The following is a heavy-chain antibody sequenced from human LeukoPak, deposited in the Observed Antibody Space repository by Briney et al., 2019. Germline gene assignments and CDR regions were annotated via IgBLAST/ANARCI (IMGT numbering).Heavy chain of an antibody. V-gene: IGHV3-23*01. D-gene: IGHD1-1*01. CDR2: ISGSGGST. CDR1: GFTFSSYA. Sequence: QPGRSLRLSCAASGFTFSSYAMHWVRQAPGKGLEWVSAISGSGGSTYYADSVKGRFTISRDNSKNTLYLQMNSLRAEDTAVYYCAKDRRGYNWNDGDWFDPWGQGTLVTVSS. J-gene: IGHJ5*02. CDR3: AKDRRGYNWNDGDWFDP.